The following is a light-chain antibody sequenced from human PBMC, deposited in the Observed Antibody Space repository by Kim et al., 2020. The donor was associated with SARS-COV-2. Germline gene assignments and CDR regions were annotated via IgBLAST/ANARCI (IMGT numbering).Light chain of an antibody. CDR1: ESISKY. J-gene: IGKJ1*01. CDR2: AGA. V-gene: IGKV1-39*01. CDR3: QQSYSSLWT. Sequence: CGGERVTVRCRARESISKYLNGWEQERGKAPERVMEAGAGWQGGAGAGGGGGGSGTEFILTISSLQPEDSATYFCQQSYSSLWTFGQGTKVDIK.